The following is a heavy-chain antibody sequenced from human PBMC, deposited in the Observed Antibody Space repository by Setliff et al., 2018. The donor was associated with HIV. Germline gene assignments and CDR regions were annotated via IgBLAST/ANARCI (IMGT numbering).Heavy chain of an antibody. CDR2: IWYDGNKK. CDR3: ASEDTHYYDSSGYYSSYFDY. D-gene: IGHD3-22*01. Sequence: PGGSLRLSCTASGFAFSTFAMHWVRQAPGKGLEWVAVIWYDGNKKDYGDSVKGRFTISRDNSKDTLYLQMSSLRADDTAIYYCASEDTHYYDSSGYYSSYFDYWGQGTLVTVSS. J-gene: IGHJ4*02. V-gene: IGHV3-33*01. CDR1: GFAFSTFA.